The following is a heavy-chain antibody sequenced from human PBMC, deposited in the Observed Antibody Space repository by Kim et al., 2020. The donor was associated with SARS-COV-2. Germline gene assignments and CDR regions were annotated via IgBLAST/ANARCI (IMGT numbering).Heavy chain of an antibody. V-gene: IGHV3-21*01. J-gene: IGHJ6*02. CDR3: ARVITAMVTDYYYGMDV. CDR1: GFTFSSYS. Sequence: GGSLRLSCAASGFTFSSYSMNWVRQAPGKGLEWVSSISSSSSYIYYADSVKGRFTISRDNAKNSLYLQMNSLRAEGTAVYYCARVITAMVTDYYYGMDVWGQGTTVTVSS. CDR2: ISSSSSYI. D-gene: IGHD5-18*01.